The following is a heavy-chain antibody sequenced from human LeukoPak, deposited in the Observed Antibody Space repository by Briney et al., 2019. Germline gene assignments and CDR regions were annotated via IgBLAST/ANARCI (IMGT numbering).Heavy chain of an antibody. CDR3: ATDLAEAGTGGY. J-gene: IGHJ4*02. V-gene: IGHV1-2*02. Sequence: ASVKVSCKASGYTFTGNYMHWVRQAPGQGLEWMGWINPNSGATNYAQKFQGRVTMTEDTSTDTAYMVLSSLRSEDTAVYYCATDLAEAGTGGYWGKGTLVTVSS. CDR1: GYTFTGNY. D-gene: IGHD6-13*01. CDR2: INPNSGAT.